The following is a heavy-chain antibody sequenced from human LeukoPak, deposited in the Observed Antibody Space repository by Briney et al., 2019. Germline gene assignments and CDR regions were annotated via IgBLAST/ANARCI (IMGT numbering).Heavy chain of an antibody. J-gene: IGHJ6*03. CDR1: GGSIRNYY. V-gene: IGHV4-59*12. Sequence: SETLSLTCTVSGGSIRNYYWSWIRQPPGKGLEWIGYIYHSGSTYYNPSLKSRVTISVDRSKNQFSLKLSSVTAADTAVYYCAREGPVPDGRYMDVWGKGTTVTVSS. CDR2: IYHSGST. CDR3: AREGPVPDGRYMDV. D-gene: IGHD1-14*01.